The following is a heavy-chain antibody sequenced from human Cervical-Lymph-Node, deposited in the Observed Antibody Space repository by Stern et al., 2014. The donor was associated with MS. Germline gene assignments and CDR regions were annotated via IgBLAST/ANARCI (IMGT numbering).Heavy chain of an antibody. Sequence: QLVQSGAGVKKPESSVKVSCKASGGSFSSFDISCVRQAPGQRLEWLGELSPMFGVANYAQTFQGRVTFTADESTSTAYMELNSLRSEDTAVYYCARHQGGIAANWGQGTLVTVSS. CDR2: LSPMFGVA. CDR1: GGSFSSFD. CDR3: ARHQGGIAAN. D-gene: IGHD6-13*01. V-gene: IGHV1-69*01. J-gene: IGHJ4*02.